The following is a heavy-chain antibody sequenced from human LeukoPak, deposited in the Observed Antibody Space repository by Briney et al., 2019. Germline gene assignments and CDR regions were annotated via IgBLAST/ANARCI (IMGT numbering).Heavy chain of an antibody. CDR1: VFTFSSYG. CDR2: ISYDGSNK. V-gene: IGHV3-30*18. Sequence: GGSLRLSCAASVFTFSSYGKHWVLQAPGKGLEWVAVISYDGSNKYYADSVKGRFTISRDNSKNTLYLQMNSLRAEDTAVYYCAKDYRNDNWNDVGYWGQGTLVTVSS. CDR3: AKDYRNDNWNDVGY. J-gene: IGHJ4*02. D-gene: IGHD1-1*01.